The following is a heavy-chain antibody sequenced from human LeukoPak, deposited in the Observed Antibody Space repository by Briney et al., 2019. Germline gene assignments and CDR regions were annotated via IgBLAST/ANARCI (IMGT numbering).Heavy chain of an antibody. Sequence: ASVKVSCKASGYTFTGYYMHWVRQAPGQGLQWMGWINPNTGGTNYAQKFQGRVTMTRDTSISTAYMELSSLGYDDTAIYYWATYGCRGASCYAVYWGQGNLVTVSS. D-gene: IGHD2-15*01. CDR1: GYTFTGYY. V-gene: IGHV1-2*02. CDR3: ATYGCRGASCYAVY. CDR2: INPNTGGT. J-gene: IGHJ4*02.